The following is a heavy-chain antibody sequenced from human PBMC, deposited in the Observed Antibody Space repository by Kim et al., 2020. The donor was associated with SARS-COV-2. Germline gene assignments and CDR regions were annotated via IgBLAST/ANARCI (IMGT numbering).Heavy chain of an antibody. Sequence: ASVKVSCKASGYTFTNYAISWVRQAPGQGLEWMGWINTDTGNPTYAQAFTGRFVFSVDTSVSTTYLQISSLKVDDTALYYCARVIWGSYRYTDSWGQGTLVTVSS. CDR2: INTDTGNP. CDR3: ARVIWGSYRYTDS. V-gene: IGHV7-4-1*02. J-gene: IGHJ4*02. D-gene: IGHD3-16*02. CDR1: GYTFTNYA.